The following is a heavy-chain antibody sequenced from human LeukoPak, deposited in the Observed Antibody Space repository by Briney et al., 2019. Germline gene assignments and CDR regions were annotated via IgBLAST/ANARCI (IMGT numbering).Heavy chain of an antibody. Sequence: GGSLRLSCAASGFTFSSYSMNWVRQAPGKGLEWVSSISNSRSYIYYAYPVKRRFTISRDNAKNTLYLPMNSLRAEDTAVYYCARDSVITFGGVIAEFDYWGQGTLVTVSS. V-gene: IGHV3-21*01. CDR2: ISNSRSYI. D-gene: IGHD3-16*02. J-gene: IGHJ4*02. CDR3: ARDSVITFGGVIAEFDY. CDR1: GFTFSSYS.